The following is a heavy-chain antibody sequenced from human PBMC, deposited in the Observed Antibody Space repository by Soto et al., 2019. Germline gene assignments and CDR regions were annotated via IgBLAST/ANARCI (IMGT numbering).Heavy chain of an antibody. CDR3: ARAVAPYLGTWFDP. Sequence: QLQLQESGSGLVNPAQTLSLPCAVSGGSISSGNSYAWSWIRQPPGQGLEWIGSISHTGRTSYNPSLKGRVTMSVDKSKNQFSLKLSSVTSADMAVYYCARAVAPYLGTWFDPWGQGSLVIVAS. D-gene: IGHD3-16*01. CDR2: ISHTGRT. CDR1: GGSISSGNSYA. J-gene: IGHJ5*02. V-gene: IGHV4-30-2*01.